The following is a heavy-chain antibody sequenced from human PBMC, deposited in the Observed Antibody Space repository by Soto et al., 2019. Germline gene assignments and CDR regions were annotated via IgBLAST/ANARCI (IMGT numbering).Heavy chain of an antibody. Sequence: GGSLRLSCAASGFTFGNAWRSWVRLAPGKGLEWVGRIKSKTDGGTTDYAAPVKGRFTISRDDSKNTLYLQMNSLKTEDTDVYYCTTDSLFGGVSDYFDYWGQGTLVTVYS. CDR2: IKSKTDGGTT. V-gene: IGHV3-15*01. CDR3: TTDSLFGGVSDYFDY. D-gene: IGHD3-16*01. J-gene: IGHJ4*02. CDR1: GFTFGNAW.